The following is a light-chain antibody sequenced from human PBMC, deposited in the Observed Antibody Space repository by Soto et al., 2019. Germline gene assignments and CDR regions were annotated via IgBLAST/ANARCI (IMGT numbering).Light chain of an antibody. CDR2: GAS. J-gene: IGKJ1*01. V-gene: IGKV3-20*01. Sequence: EIVMTQSPATLSVSPGGRATLSCRASQTVSSNYLAWCQQRPGQAPRLLIYGASTRAAGIPDRFSGSGSGTDFTLTISRLEPEDFAVYYCQQYGSSPPITFGQGTKVDI. CDR1: QTVSSNY. CDR3: QQYGSSPPIT.